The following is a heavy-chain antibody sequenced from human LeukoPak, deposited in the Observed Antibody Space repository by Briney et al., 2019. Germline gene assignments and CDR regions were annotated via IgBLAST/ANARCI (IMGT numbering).Heavy chain of an antibody. Sequence: ASVKVSCKASGYTFTSYDINWVRQATGQGLEWMGWMNPNSGNTGYAQKFQGRVTMTRNTSISTAYMELGSLRSEDTAVYYCARKRPSDDYVWGSYRYRNYYYGMDVWGQGTTVTVSS. CDR3: ARKRPSDDYVWGSYRYRNYYYGMDV. D-gene: IGHD3-16*02. CDR2: MNPNSGNT. J-gene: IGHJ6*02. CDR1: GYTFTSYD. V-gene: IGHV1-8*01.